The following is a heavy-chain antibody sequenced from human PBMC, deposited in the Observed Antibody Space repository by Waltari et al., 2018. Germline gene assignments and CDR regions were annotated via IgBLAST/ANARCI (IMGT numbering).Heavy chain of an antibody. CDR3: ARDLMRVAGTL. J-gene: IGHJ4*02. Sequence: QLVESGGGLVQPGGSLDLSCRASGFSFCSSWMTWVRQAPGKGLEWVANIKRDASEKSYVGSVEGRFTISRDNAENSLYLQMNSLRVEDTAVYYCARDLMRVAGTLWGQGTLVTVSS. D-gene: IGHD6-13*01. CDR2: IKRDASEK. CDR1: GFSFCSSW. V-gene: IGHV3-7*04.